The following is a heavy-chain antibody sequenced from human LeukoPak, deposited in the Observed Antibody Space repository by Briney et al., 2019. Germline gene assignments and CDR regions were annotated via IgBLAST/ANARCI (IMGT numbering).Heavy chain of an antibody. V-gene: IGHV1-18*01. CDR1: GYTFTSYG. J-gene: IGHJ4*02. D-gene: IGHD3-22*01. CDR2: ISAYNGNT. CDR3: ARDSRKGYYYDSSGYYHGLFDY. Sequence: ASVNVSCKASGYTFTSYGISWVRQAPGQGLEWMGWISAYNGNTNYAQKLQGRVTMTTDTSTSTAYMELRSLRSDDTAVYYCARDSRKGYYYDSSGYYHGLFDYWGQGTLVTVSS.